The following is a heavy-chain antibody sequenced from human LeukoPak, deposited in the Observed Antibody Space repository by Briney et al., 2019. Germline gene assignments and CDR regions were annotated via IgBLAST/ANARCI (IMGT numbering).Heavy chain of an antibody. CDR1: GYTFTSYD. D-gene: IGHD3-9*01. Sequence: ASVKVSCKTSGYTFTSYDINWVRQATGQGLEWMGWMNPNSGNTGYAQKFQGRVTMTRNTSISTAYMELSSLRSEDTAVYYCARMLRYSARYFDYWGQGTLVTVSS. J-gene: IGHJ4*02. CDR3: ARMLRYSARYFDY. CDR2: MNPNSGNT. V-gene: IGHV1-8*01.